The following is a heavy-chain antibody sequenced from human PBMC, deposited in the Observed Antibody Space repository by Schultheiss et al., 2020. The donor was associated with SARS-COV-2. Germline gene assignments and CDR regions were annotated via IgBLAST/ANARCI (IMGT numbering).Heavy chain of an antibody. Sequence: GESLKISCAASGFTFSSYDMHWVRQATGKGLEWVSAIGTAGDTYYQGSVKGRFTISRDNAKNSLYLQMNSLRAEDTAVYYCARDQGCSSTSCDLDAFDIWGQGTMVTVSS. J-gene: IGHJ3*02. CDR2: IGTAGDT. CDR3: ARDQGCSSTSCDLDAFDI. V-gene: IGHV3-13*04. D-gene: IGHD2-2*01. CDR1: GFTFSSYD.